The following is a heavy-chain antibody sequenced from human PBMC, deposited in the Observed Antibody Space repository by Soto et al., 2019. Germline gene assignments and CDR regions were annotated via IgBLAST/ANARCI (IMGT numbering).Heavy chain of an antibody. CDR1: GDSMTNYY. CDR3: ASLKQVASKLYLDS. Sequence: SETLSLTCTVSGDSMTNYYWNWLRQPPGKGLEWIGEIYHTGSTNYNPSLKSRLAISVDKSKSQSSLNLSSVTAADTAIYYCASLKQVASKLYLDSWGPGALVTVSS. D-gene: IGHD2-15*01. J-gene: IGHJ4*02. V-gene: IGHV4-59*12. CDR2: IYHTGST.